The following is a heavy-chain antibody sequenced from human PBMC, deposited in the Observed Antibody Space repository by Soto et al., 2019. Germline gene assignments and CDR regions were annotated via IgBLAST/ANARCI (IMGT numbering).Heavy chain of an antibody. J-gene: IGHJ5*02. D-gene: IGHD3-10*01. CDR2: INHSGST. Sequence: SETLSLTCAVYGGSFSGYYWSWIRQPPGKGLEWIGEINHSGSTNYNPSLKSRVTISVDTSKNQFSLKLSSVTAADTAVYYCARDYYGSGSYYNQPKYNWFDPWGQGTLVTVSS. V-gene: IGHV4-34*01. CDR3: ARDYYGSGSYYNQPKYNWFDP. CDR1: GGSFSGYY.